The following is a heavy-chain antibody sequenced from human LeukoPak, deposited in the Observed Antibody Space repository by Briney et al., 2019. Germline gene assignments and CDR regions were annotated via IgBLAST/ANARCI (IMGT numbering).Heavy chain of an antibody. J-gene: IGHJ4*02. Sequence: ASVKVSCKASGYTFTGYYMHWVRQARGQGFEWMGWINPNSGGTNYAQKFQGRVTMTRDTSISTAYMELSRLRSDDTAVYYCARDYYDILTGYLTGFDYWGQGTLVTVSS. V-gene: IGHV1-2*02. CDR3: ARDYYDILTGYLTGFDY. D-gene: IGHD3-9*01. CDR1: GYTFTGYY. CDR2: INPNSGGT.